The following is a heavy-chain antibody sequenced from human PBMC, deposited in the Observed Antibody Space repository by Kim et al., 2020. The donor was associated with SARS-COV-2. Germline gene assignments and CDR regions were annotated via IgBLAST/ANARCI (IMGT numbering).Heavy chain of an antibody. Sequence: GGSLRLSCAASGFTFSSYAMHWVRQAPGKGLEWVAVIWYDGSNKYYADSVKGRFTISRDNSKNTLYLQMNSLRAEDTAVYYCAKVYSGDNGSLSCWGQGTLVTVSS. CDR1: GFTFSSYA. CDR3: AKVYSGDNGSLSC. V-gene: IGHV3-33*06. D-gene: IGHD2-21*01. CDR2: IWYDGSNK. J-gene: IGHJ4*02.